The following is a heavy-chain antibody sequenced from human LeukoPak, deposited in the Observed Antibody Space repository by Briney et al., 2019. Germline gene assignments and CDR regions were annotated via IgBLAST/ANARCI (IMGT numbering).Heavy chain of an antibody. V-gene: IGHV3-30-3*01. Sequence: PGGSLRLSCAASGFTVSSNYMSWVRQAPGKGLEWVAVISYDGSNEYYADSVKGRSTISRDNSKNTLYLQMNSLRVEDTAVYYCARVLNYYDSSGYYFSYWGQGTLVTVS. CDR3: ARVLNYYDSSGYYFSY. J-gene: IGHJ4*02. CDR1: GFTVSSNY. D-gene: IGHD3-22*01. CDR2: ISYDGSNE.